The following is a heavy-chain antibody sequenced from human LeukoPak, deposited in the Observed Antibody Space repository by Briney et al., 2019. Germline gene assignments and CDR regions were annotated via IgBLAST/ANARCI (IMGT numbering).Heavy chain of an antibody. V-gene: IGHV3-30-3*01. CDR1: GFTFSSYA. Sequence: GGSLRLSWAASGFTFSSYAMHWVRQAPGKGLEWVTVISYDGSNKYYADSVKGRFTISRDNSKNTLYLQMNSLRAEDTAVFYCARDRLGRRGGYYFDCWGQGTLVTVSS. D-gene: IGHD2-15*01. J-gene: IGHJ4*02. CDR3: ARDRLGRRGGYYFDC. CDR2: ISYDGSNK.